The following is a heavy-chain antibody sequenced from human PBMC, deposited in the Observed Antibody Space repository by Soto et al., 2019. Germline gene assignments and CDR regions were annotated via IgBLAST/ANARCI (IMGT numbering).Heavy chain of an antibody. Sequence: EVKLVESGGGLVQPGGSLRLSCLASGFTASAYDMHWVRQAGGKGLEWVSSVGTARETFYADSVKGRFTISRDNARNSLYLQMNSLRAEDTAIYYCAIIYCSSSSCYIDFWGQGILVTVSS. J-gene: IGHJ4*02. CDR3: AIIYCSSSSCYIDF. V-gene: IGHV3-13*01. D-gene: IGHD2-2*02. CDR1: GFTASAYD. CDR2: VGTARET.